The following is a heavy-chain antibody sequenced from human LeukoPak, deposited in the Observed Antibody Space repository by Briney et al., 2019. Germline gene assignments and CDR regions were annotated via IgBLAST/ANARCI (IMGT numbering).Heavy chain of an antibody. CDR1: GYTFTSYG. Sequence: VASVKVSCKASGYTFTSYGISWVRQAPGQGLEWMGRIIPILGIANYAQKFQGRVTITADKSTSTAYMELSSLRSEDTAVYYCARDGAQVATTYFDYWGQGTLVTVSS. J-gene: IGHJ4*02. D-gene: IGHD5-12*01. V-gene: IGHV1-69*04. CDR3: ARDGAQVATTYFDY. CDR2: IIPILGIA.